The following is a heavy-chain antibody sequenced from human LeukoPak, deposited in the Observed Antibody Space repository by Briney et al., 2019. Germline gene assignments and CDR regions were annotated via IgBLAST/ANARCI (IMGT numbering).Heavy chain of an antibody. CDR2: INHSGST. CDR3: ARMGLF. Sequence: SETLSLTCAVFGGSFSGYYWSWIRQPPGKGLEWIGEINHSGSTNYNPSLKSRVTISVDTSKNQFSLKLSSVTAADTAVYYCARMGLFWGQGTLVTVSS. CDR1: GGSFSGYY. V-gene: IGHV4-34*01. D-gene: IGHD3-3*01. J-gene: IGHJ4*02.